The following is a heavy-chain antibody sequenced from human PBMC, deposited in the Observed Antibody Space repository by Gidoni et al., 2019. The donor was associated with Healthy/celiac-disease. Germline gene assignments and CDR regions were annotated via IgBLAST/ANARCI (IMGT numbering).Heavy chain of an antibody. V-gene: IGHV4-59*01. CDR3: ARANFDWLLPIFDY. CDR2: IYSSGST. Sequence: QVQLQESGPGLVKPSETLSLTCTVSGGSISSYYWSWIRQPPGKGLEWIGYIYSSGSTNYNPSLKSRVTISVDPSKNQFSLKLSSVTAADTAVYYCARANFDWLLPIFDYWGQGTLVTVSS. J-gene: IGHJ4*02. D-gene: IGHD3-9*01. CDR1: GGSISSYY.